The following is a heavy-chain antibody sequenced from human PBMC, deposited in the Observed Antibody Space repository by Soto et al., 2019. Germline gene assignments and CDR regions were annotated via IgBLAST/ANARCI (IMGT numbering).Heavy chain of an antibody. CDR3: WRNTWGRDHYDGMDV. D-gene: IGHD1-26*01. CDR1: GYIFTGYF. CDR2: INPNTSAT. J-gene: IGHJ6*02. V-gene: IGHV1-2*02. Sequence: GASVKVSCKASGYIFTGYFIQWLRQPPAQGLEWIGWINPNTSATNYAQKFQGRVTMTRDTNLGAAYLELTSLSPDDTALYYYWRNTWGRDHYDGMDVGGQGTTVTVSS.